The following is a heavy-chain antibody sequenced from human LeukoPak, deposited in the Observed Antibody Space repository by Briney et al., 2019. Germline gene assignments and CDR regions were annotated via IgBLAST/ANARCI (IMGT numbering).Heavy chain of an antibody. V-gene: IGHV4-34*01. CDR2: INHSGST. CDR1: GGSFSGYY. Sequence: NTSETLSLTCAVYGGSFSGYYWSWIRQPPGKGREWIGEINHSGSTNYNPSLKSRVTISVDTSKNQFSLKLSSVTAADTAVYYCATVLLWFGERFDYWGQGTLVTVSS. J-gene: IGHJ4*02. CDR3: ATVLLWFGERFDY. D-gene: IGHD3-10*01.